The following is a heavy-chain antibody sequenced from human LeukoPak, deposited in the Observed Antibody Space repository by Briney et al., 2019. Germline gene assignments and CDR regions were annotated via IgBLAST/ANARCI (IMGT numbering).Heavy chain of an antibody. Sequence: GGSLRPSCAASGFAFSSCAMSWVRQAPGKGLEWVSGISGSGGSTNYADSVKGRFTISRDNSKNTLYLQINSLRAEDTAVYYCARVLRTRERTPYDYWGQGTLVTVSS. V-gene: IGHV3-23*01. CDR1: GFAFSSCA. CDR3: ARVLRTRERTPYDY. J-gene: IGHJ4*02. CDR2: ISGSGGST. D-gene: IGHD3-3*01.